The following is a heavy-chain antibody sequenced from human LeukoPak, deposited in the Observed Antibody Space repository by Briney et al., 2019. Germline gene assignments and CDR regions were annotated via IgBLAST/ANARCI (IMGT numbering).Heavy chain of an antibody. CDR2: IYTSGSA. V-gene: IGHV4-4*07. D-gene: IGHD3-10*01. CDR3: ARGRRTMVRGVIHQY. J-gene: IGHJ4*02. CDR1: GGSISSYY. Sequence: SETLSLTCTVSGGSISSYYWSWIRQPAGKGLEWIGRIYTSGSANYNPSLKSRVTMSVDTSKNQFSLKLSSVTAADTAVYYCARGRRTMVRGVIHQYWGQGTLVTVSS.